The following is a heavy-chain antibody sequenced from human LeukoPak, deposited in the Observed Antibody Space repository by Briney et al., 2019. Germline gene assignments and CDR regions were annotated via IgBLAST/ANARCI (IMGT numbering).Heavy chain of an antibody. V-gene: IGHV4-34*01. D-gene: IGHD6-19*01. CDR3: ARGRGYSSGWKRNDY. CDR2: INHSGST. CDR1: GGSFGGYY. J-gene: IGHJ4*02. Sequence: SETLSLTCAVYGGSFGGYYWSWIRQPPGKGLEWIGEINHSGSTNYNPSLKSRVTISVDTSKNQFSLKLSSVTAADTAVYYCARGRGYSSGWKRNDYWGQGTLVTVSS.